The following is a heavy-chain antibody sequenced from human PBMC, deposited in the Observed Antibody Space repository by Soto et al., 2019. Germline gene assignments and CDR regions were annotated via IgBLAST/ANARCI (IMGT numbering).Heavy chain of an antibody. J-gene: IGHJ5*02. V-gene: IGHV3-33*01. CDR1: GFIFSSYG. D-gene: IGHD6-19*01. Sequence: GGSLRLSCAASGFIFSSYGMHWVRQAPGKGLEWVAVIWYDGSNTYYADPVKGRFTISRDDSKNTLFLQMNSLRDEDTAVYYCASSAAWGRGTLVTVSS. CDR2: IWYDGSNT. CDR3: ASSAA.